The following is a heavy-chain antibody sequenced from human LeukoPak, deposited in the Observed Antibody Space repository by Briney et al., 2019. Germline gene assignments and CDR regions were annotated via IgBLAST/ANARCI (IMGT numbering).Heavy chain of an antibody. D-gene: IGHD3-22*01. CDR3: ATYDSSGYSLLSAFDI. CDR2: IYPGDSDT. J-gene: IGHJ3*02. CDR1: GYSFTSYW. Sequence: GESLKISCKGSGYSFTSYWIGWVRQMPGKGLEWMGIIYPGDSDTRYGPSFQGQVTISADKSISTAYLQWSSLKASDTAMYYCATYDSSGYSLLSAFDIWGQGTMVTVSS. V-gene: IGHV5-51*01.